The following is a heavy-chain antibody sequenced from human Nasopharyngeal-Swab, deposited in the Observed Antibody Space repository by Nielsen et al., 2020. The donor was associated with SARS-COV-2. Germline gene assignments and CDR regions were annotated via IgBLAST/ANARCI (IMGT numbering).Heavy chain of an antibody. CDR3: ARGGWWLLGGMDV. D-gene: IGHD2-21*01. J-gene: IGHJ6*02. CDR1: GGSISSGSYY. V-gene: IGHV4-61*02. Sequence: SETLSLTCTVSGGSISSGSYYWSWIRQPAGKGLEWIGRIYTSGSTNYNPSLKSRVTISVDTSKNQFSLKLSSVTAADTAVYYCARGGWWLLGGMDVWGQGTTVTVSS. CDR2: IYTSGST.